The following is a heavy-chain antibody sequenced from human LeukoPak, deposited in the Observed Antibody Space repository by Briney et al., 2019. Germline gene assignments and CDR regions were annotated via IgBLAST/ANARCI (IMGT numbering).Heavy chain of an antibody. CDR3: ARVRIQLWLEAIYCYYYMDV. D-gene: IGHD5-18*01. J-gene: IGHJ6*03. CDR2: IDPNSGGT. CDR1: GYTFTGYY. V-gene: IGHV1-2*02. Sequence: ASVKVSCKASGYTFTGYYMHWVRQAPGQGLEWMGWIDPNSGGTNYAQKFQGRVTMTRDTSISTAYMELSRLRSDDTAVYYCARVRIQLWLEAIYCYYYMDVWGKGTTVTVSS.